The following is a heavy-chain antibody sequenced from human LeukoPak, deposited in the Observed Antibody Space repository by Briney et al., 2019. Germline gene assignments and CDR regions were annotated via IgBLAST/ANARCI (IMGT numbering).Heavy chain of an antibody. D-gene: IGHD4-17*01. J-gene: IGHJ4*02. CDR1: GGSISSYY. Sequence: SETLSLTCTVSGGSISSYYWSWIRQPAGKGLEWIGRIYTSGSTNYNPSLKSRVSMSGDTSKNQVSLKLRSVTAADTAVYYCARDPTTVTTIFDSWGQGTLVTVSS. CDR2: IYTSGST. CDR3: ARDPTTVTTIFDS. V-gene: IGHV4-4*07.